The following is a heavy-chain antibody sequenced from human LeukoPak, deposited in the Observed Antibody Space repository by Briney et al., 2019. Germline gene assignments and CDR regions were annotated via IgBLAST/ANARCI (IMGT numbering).Heavy chain of an antibody. CDR3: AKGSYDFWSGPDY. J-gene: IGHJ4*02. Sequence: GGSLRLSCAASGFTFDDYAMHWVWQAPGKGLEWVSGISWNSGSIGYADSVKGRFTISRDNAKNSLYLQMNSLRAEDMALYYCAKGSYDFWSGPDYWGQGTLVTVSS. CDR2: ISWNSGSI. V-gene: IGHV3-9*03. D-gene: IGHD3-3*01. CDR1: GFTFDDYA.